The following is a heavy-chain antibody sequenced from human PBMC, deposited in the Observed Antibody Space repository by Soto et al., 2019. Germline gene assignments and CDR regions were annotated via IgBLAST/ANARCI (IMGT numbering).Heavy chain of an antibody. Sequence: QVQLVQSGAEVKKPGASVKVSCKASGYTFTGYYMHWVRQAPGQGLEWMGWINPNSGGTNYAQKVQGRVTMTRDTSISTAYMELIRLRSDDTAVYYCAVIGGTPDCFDWGQGTLVTVSS. CDR1: GYTFTGYY. V-gene: IGHV1-2*02. D-gene: IGHD2-21*01. CDR2: INPNSGGT. CDR3: AVIGGTPDCFD. J-gene: IGHJ4*02.